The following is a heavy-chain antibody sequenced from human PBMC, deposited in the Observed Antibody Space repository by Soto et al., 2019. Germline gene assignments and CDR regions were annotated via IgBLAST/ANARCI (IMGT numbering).Heavy chain of an antibody. CDR3: ARGRTGTRSWFDP. D-gene: IGHD1-7*01. J-gene: IGHJ5*02. CDR1: GGSFSGYY. V-gene: IGHV4-34*01. CDR2: INHSGST. Sequence: QVQLQQWGAGLLKPSETLSLTCAVYGGSFSGYYWSWIRQPPGKGLEWIGEINHSGSTNYNPSLKSRVTISVDTSKNQFSLKLSSVTAADTAVYYCARGRTGTRSWFDPWGQGTLVTVSS.